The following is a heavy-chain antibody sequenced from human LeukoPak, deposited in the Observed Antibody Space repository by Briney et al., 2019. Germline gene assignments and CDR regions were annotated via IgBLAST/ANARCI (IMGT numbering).Heavy chain of an antibody. Sequence: GGSLRLSCAASGFTFSDYYMSWIRQAPGKGLEWVSYISSSGSTIYYADSVKGRFTISRDNAKNSLYLQMNSLRAEDTAVYYCARDRYCSSTSCYRSFYYMDVWGKGTTVIISS. CDR1: GFTFSDYY. J-gene: IGHJ6*03. CDR2: ISSSGSTI. V-gene: IGHV3-11*01. CDR3: ARDRYCSSTSCYRSFYYMDV. D-gene: IGHD2-2*01.